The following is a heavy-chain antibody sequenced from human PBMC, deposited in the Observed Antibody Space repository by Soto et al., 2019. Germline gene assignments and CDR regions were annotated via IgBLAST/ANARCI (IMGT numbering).Heavy chain of an antibody. Sequence: GSLRLSCAASGFIFSKYGMQWVRQAPGKGLEWVAVISHDGKVAYYLDSVKGRFTISRDNSKNTLSLQMNSLRPEDMAVYYCVKERQEYSSKSIDLWGQGSLVTGSS. V-gene: IGHV3-30*18. CDR1: GFIFSKYG. CDR2: ISHDGKVA. D-gene: IGHD6-6*01. CDR3: VKERQEYSSKSIDL. J-gene: IGHJ4*02.